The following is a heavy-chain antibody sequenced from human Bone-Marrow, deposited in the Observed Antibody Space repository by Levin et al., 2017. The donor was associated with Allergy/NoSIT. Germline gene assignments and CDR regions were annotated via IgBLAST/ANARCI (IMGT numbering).Heavy chain of an antibody. Sequence: PKASVKVSCKSSGYNFPDFYVHWLRQAPGLGLEWMGLINPNSGGIKYAEKFQGRVTMTRDTSIRTAYMQLSSLTPDDTAVYYCARSLVGATFDFWGHGTLVTVSS. D-gene: IGHD1-26*01. J-gene: IGHJ4*01. V-gene: IGHV1-2*02. CDR3: ARSLVGATFDF. CDR2: INPNSGGI. CDR1: GYNFPDFY.